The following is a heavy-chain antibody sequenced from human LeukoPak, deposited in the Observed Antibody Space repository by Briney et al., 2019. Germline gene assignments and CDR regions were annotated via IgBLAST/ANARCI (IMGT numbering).Heavy chain of an antibody. Sequence: ASVKVSCKASGYTFTNFYIHWVRQAPGQGLEWMGWISAYNGNTNYAQKLQGRVTMTTDTSTSTAYMEPRSLRSDDTAVYYCARDRRLQFLDYWGQGTLVTVSS. J-gene: IGHJ4*02. CDR2: ISAYNGNT. D-gene: IGHD5-24*01. V-gene: IGHV1-18*04. CDR3: ARDRRLQFLDY. CDR1: GYTFTNFY.